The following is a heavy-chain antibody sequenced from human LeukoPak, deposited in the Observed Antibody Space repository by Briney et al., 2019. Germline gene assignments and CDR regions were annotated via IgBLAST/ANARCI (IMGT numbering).Heavy chain of an antibody. J-gene: IGHJ4*02. CDR1: GGTFSSYA. CDR3: ARRDSLDY. Sequence: GSSVKVSCKASGGTFSSYAISWVRQAPGQGLEWMGIINPSGGSTSYAQKFQGRVTMTRDTSTSTVYMELSSLRSEDTAVYYCARRDSLDYWGQGTLVTVSS. V-gene: IGHV1-46*01. CDR2: INPSGGST.